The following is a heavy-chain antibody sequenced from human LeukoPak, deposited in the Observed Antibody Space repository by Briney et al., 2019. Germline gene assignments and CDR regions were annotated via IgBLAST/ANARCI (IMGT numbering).Heavy chain of an antibody. CDR2: INPNSGGT. Sequence: ASVKVSFKASGYTFTVYYMHWVRQAPGQGREGMGWINPNSGGTNYAQKFQGWVTMTRDTSISTAYMELSRLRSDDTAVYYCARGDYDILTGFDYWGQGTLVTVSS. D-gene: IGHD3-9*01. CDR1: GYTFTVYY. CDR3: ARGDYDILTGFDY. J-gene: IGHJ4*02. V-gene: IGHV1-2*04.